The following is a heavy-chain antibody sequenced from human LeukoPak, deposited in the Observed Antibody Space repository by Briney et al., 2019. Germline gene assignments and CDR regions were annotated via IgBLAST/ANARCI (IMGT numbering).Heavy chain of an antibody. J-gene: IGHJ4*02. CDR1: GFTFSTYA. D-gene: IGHD6-19*01. V-gene: IGHV3-23*01. Sequence: GGSLRLSCAATGFTFSTYAMSWVRQTPGKGLEWVSDIRGSGGSTNYADSVKGRFTISRDNSKNTLYLQMDSLRAEDTAVYYCAKGRSSWFSGSFDYWGQGTLVTVSS. CDR2: IRGSGGST. CDR3: AKGRSSWFSGSFDY.